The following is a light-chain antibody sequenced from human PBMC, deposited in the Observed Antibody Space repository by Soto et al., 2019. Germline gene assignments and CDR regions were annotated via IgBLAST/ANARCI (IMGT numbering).Light chain of an antibody. CDR2: AAS. CDR3: QNYNSAPST. Sequence: DIQMTQSPSSLSASVGDRVTITCRASQVIGNRLAWYQQNPGKVPKLLIYAASTLQSGVPFRFSGSGSWTDFTLTIRSLQPEDFATYYCQNYNSAPSTFGQGTKVEIK. V-gene: IGKV1-27*01. CDR1: QVIGNR. J-gene: IGKJ1*01.